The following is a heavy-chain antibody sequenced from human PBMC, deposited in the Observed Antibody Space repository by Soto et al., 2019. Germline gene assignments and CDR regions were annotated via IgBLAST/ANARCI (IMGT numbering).Heavy chain of an antibody. CDR1: GGSFSAYY. CDR3: ARVRDNYDILTGYYKAFDY. CDR2: INHRGRT. J-gene: IGHJ4*02. Sequence: PSETLSLTCAVYGGSFSAYYWNWIRQPPGKGLEWIGEINHRGRTKYNPSLKSRVAISVDTSKNQFSLKLSSVTAADTAVYYCARVRDNYDILTGYYKAFDYWGQGTLVTVSS. D-gene: IGHD3-9*01. V-gene: IGHV4-34*01.